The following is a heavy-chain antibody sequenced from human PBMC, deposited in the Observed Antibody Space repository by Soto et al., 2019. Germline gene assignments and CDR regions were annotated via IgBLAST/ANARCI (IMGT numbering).Heavy chain of an antibody. CDR2: IIPIFGTA. D-gene: IGHD3-22*01. J-gene: IGHJ6*02. Sequence: AASVKVSCKASGGTFSSYAISWVRQAPGQGLEWMGGIIPIFGTANYAQKFQGRVTITADESTSTAYMELSSLRSEDTAVYYCARGESSGYYSPVSCGMDVWGQGTTVTVSS. CDR3: ARGESSGYYSPVSCGMDV. V-gene: IGHV1-69*13. CDR1: GGTFSSYA.